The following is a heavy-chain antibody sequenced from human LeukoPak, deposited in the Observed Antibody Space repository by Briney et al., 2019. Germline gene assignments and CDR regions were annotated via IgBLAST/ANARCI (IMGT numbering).Heavy chain of an antibody. CDR2: ISSSSSTI. CDR1: GFTFSSYS. CDR3: AKALSSSWYGSQFDY. V-gene: IGHV3-48*01. Sequence: PGGSLRLSCAVSGFTFSSYSTNWVRQAPGKGLEWVSYISSSSSTIYYADSVKGRFTISRDNAKNTLYLQMNSLRAEDTAVYYCAKALSSSWYGSQFDYWGQGTLVTVSS. J-gene: IGHJ4*02. D-gene: IGHD6-13*01.